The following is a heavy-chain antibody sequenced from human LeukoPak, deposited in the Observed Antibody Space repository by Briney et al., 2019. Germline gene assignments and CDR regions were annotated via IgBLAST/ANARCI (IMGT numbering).Heavy chain of an antibody. J-gene: IGHJ4*02. CDR3: ANDGYYSTLDY. D-gene: IGHD3-22*01. Sequence: PGGSLRLSCAASGFTFITYWMSWVRQFPGKGLEWVSGISASGGSTYYADSVKGRFTISRDNSKNTLYVQMNSLRAEDTAVYYCANDGYYSTLDYWGQGTLVSVSS. CDR1: GFTFITYW. CDR2: ISASGGST. V-gene: IGHV3-23*01.